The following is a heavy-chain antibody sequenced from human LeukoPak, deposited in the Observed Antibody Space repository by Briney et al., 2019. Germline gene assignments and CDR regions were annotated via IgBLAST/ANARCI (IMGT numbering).Heavy chain of an antibody. CDR1: RFTFSSYA. D-gene: IGHD3-10*01. Sequence: GGSLRLSCAASRFTFSSYAMHWVRQAPGKGLEWVAVISYDGSNKYYADSVKGRFTISRDNSKNTLYLQMNSLRAEDTAVYYCARAMVWGVISPFDYWGQGTLVTVSS. J-gene: IGHJ4*02. CDR3: ARAMVWGVISPFDY. CDR2: ISYDGSNK. V-gene: IGHV3-30*04.